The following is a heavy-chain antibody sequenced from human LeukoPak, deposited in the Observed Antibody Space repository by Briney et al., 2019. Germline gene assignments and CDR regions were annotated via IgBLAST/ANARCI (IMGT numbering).Heavy chain of an antibody. D-gene: IGHD3-22*01. CDR2: ISWDGGST. Sequence: GGSLRLSCAASGFTFDDYAMHWVRQAPGKGLEWVSLISWDGGSTYYADSVKGRFTISRDNSKNSLYLQMNSLRAEDTALYYCAKGGGPFYYYDSSGYGPGAFDIWGQGTMVTVSS. CDR3: AKGGGPFYYYDSSGYGPGAFDI. CDR1: GFTFDDYA. J-gene: IGHJ3*02. V-gene: IGHV3-43D*03.